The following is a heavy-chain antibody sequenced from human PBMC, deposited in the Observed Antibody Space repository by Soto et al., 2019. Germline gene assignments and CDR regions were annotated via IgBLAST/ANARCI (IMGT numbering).Heavy chain of an antibody. CDR1: GFSFSSYA. CDR2: ISARGGSS. CDR3: AKGSIEYSASGDH. D-gene: IGHD5-12*01. V-gene: IGHV3-23*01. J-gene: IGHJ4*02. Sequence: EVQLLESGGDLVQPGGSLRLACAASGFSFSSYAMVWVRQAPGKGLEWVSVISARGGSSYFADSVKGRFTIYRDNSKNVLSLEMNSLRAEDTAIYFCAKGSIEYSASGDHWGQVTLVLVSS.